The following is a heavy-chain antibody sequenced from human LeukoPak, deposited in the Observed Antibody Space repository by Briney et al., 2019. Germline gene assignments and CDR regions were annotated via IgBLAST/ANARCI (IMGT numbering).Heavy chain of an antibody. CDR2: ISSSSSYI. CDR3: ARGNYDFWSGYYVIGY. CDR1: GFTFSSYS. D-gene: IGHD3-3*01. J-gene: IGHJ4*02. Sequence: GGSLRLSCAASGFTFSSYSMNWVRQAPGKGLEWVSSISSSSSYIYYADSVKGRFTISRDNAKNSLYLQMNSLRAEGTAVYYCARGNYDFWSGYYVIGYWGQGTLVTVSS. V-gene: IGHV3-21*01.